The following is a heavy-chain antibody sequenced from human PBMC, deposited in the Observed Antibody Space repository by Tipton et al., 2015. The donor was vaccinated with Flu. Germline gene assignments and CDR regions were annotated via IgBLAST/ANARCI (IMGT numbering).Heavy chain of an antibody. CDR1: GDSISSDYY. CDR2: VSRSGNT. CDR3: VRRDYSNYVSDPKSWFDP. Sequence: LSCDVSGDSISSDYYWGWIRQFPGKGLEWIGSVSRSGNTNYNPSLKSRVTISIDTSKNQFSLKMKSVTAADKAVYYCVRRDYSNYVSDPKSWFDPWGQGTLVTVSS. D-gene: IGHD4-11*01. V-gene: IGHV4-38-2*01. J-gene: IGHJ5*02.